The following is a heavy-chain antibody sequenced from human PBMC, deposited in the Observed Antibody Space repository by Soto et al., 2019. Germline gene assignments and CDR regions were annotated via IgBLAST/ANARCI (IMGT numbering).Heavy chain of an antibody. CDR2: IYYSGST. J-gene: IGHJ2*01. D-gene: IGHD5-12*01. CDR3: AGRDGYNPKSLWSSSRTRWYFDL. Sequence: PSATRSRGWTVSGGSVSSYCWSWLRQPPGKGLEWMGYIYYSGSTNYNPSLKSRVTISVDTSKNQCSLKLSSVTAADTAVYYCAGRDGYNPKSLWSSSRTRWYFDLWGRGTLVTVSS. CDR1: GGSVSSYC. V-gene: IGHV4-59*02.